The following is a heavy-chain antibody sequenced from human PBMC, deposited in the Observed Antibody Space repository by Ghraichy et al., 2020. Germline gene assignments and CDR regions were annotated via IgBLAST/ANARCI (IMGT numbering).Heavy chain of an antibody. V-gene: IGHV4-59*01. CDR1: GGSISSYY. J-gene: IGHJ2*01. CDR3: ARCSSGWSRQWYFDL. CDR2: IFYSGST. D-gene: IGHD6-19*01. Sequence: SETLSLTCSVSGGSISSYYWSWIRQTPGKGLEWIGYIFYSGSTNYNPSLKSRVTISVDTSKNQFSLKLSSVTAADTAVYYCARCSSGWSRQWYFDLWGRGTLVTVSS.